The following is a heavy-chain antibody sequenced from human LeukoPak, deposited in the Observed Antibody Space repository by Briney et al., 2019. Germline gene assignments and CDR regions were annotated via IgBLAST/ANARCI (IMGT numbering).Heavy chain of an antibody. CDR1: GGTFSSYA. CDR2: IIPIFGIA. CDR3: ASSRRPGSTAQYYYYYYGMDV. J-gene: IGHJ6*02. Sequence: SMKVSCKASGGTFSSYAISWVRQAPGQGLEWMGRIIPIFGIANYAQKFQGRVTITADKSTSTAYMELSSLRSEDTAVYYCASSRRPGSTAQYYYYYYGMDVWGQGTTVTVSS. V-gene: IGHV1-69*04. D-gene: IGHD6-13*01.